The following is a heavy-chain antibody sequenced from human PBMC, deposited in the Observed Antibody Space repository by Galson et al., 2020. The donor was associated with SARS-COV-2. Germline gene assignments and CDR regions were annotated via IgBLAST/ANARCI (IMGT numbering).Heavy chain of an antibody. CDR3: TSEGAGTSWGLCDS. J-gene: IGHJ4*02. D-gene: IGHD2-21*02. CDR1: GVSIISSGHH. Sequence: SETLSLTCTVSGVSIISSGHHWGWVRQTPGKGLEWIGDISFRGNTFKNPSLKSRVMISLDPSKNQFSLRLSSVTAADTALYFCTSEGAGTSWGLCDSWGQGRQVTVSS. CDR2: ISFRGNT. V-gene: IGHV4-39*07.